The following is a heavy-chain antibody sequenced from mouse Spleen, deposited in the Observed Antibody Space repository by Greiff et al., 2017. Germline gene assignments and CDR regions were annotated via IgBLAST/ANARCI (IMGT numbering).Heavy chain of an antibody. CDR1: GFTFSSFG. J-gene: IGHJ4*01. D-gene: IGHD2-10*02. CDR3: AREMYGNSYAMDY. CDR2: ISSGSSTI. V-gene: IGHV5-17*02. Sequence: DVKLVESGGGLVQPGGSRKLSCAASGFTFSSFGMHWVRQAPEKGLEWVAYISSGSSTIYYADTVKGRFTISRDNPKNTLFLQMTSLRSEDTAMYYCAREMYGNSYAMDYWGQGTSVTVSS.